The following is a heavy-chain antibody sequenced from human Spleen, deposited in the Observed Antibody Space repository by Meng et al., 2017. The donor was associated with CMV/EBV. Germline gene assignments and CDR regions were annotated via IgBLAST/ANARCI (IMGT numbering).Heavy chain of an antibody. Sequence: GESLKISCKYSGDTFLMDWIVWVRQMPGKGLEWMGVIYPGDSDTRYSPSFQGHVTISADKSISTAYLQWSSLKASDTAMYYCARQGCTSTSCYTDYYHGMDVWGQGTTVTVSS. V-gene: IGHV5-51*01. CDR2: IYPGDSDT. J-gene: IGHJ6*02. CDR3: ARQGCTSTSCYTDYYHGMDV. CDR1: GDTFLMDW. D-gene: IGHD2-2*02.